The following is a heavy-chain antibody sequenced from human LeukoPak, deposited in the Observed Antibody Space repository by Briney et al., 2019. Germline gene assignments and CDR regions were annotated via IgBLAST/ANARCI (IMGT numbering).Heavy chain of an antibody. CDR2: IYYSGST. Sequence: SETLSLTCTVSGGSISSSSYYWGWIRQPPGKGLEWIGSIYYSGSTYYNPSLKSRVTISVDTSKNQFSLKLSSVTAADTAVYYCARDVRGYSYGNDYWGQGTLVTVSS. V-gene: IGHV4-39*07. D-gene: IGHD5-18*01. CDR1: GGSISSSSYY. CDR3: ARDVRGYSYGNDY. J-gene: IGHJ4*02.